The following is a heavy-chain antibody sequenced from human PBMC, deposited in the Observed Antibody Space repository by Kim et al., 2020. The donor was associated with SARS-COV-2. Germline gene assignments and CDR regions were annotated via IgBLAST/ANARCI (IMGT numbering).Heavy chain of an antibody. D-gene: IGHD1-26*01. CDR2: INPSGDQS. Sequence: GGSLRLSCAASGFTFKNNIMTWVRQAPGKGLEWLSVINPSGDQSHYADSVKGRFTVSRDNVKNTLYLLMNNLSLEDTAVYFCGKPELVGEGGQGTLVTVSS. J-gene: IGHJ4*02. V-gene: IGHV3-23*01. CDR3: GKPELVGE. CDR1: GFTFKNNI.